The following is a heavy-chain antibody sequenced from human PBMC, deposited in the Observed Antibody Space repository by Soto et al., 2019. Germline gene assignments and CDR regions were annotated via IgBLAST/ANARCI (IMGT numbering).Heavy chain of an antibody. CDR2: ISGSGGST. D-gene: IGHD3-16*02. Sequence: EVQLLESGGGLVQPGGSLRLSCAASGFTFSSYAMSWVRQAPGKGLEWVSAISGSGGSTYYADSVKGRFTISRDNSKNTLYLQMNSLRAEDTAVYYCAKEDDYIWGSYRYTGGYFDYLGQGTLVTVSS. J-gene: IGHJ4*02. CDR3: AKEDDYIWGSYRYTGGYFDY. CDR1: GFTFSSYA. V-gene: IGHV3-23*01.